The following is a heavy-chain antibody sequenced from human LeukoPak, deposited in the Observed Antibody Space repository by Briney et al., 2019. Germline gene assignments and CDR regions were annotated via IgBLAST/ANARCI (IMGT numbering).Heavy chain of an antibody. V-gene: IGHV4-39*07. CDR2: IYYSGST. Sequence: PSETLSLTCTVSGGSISSSSYYWGWIRQPPGKGLEWIGSIYYSGSTYYNPSLKSRVTISVDTSKNQFSLKLSSVTAADTAVYYCARLLRGIHSGSYYFDYWGQGTLVTVSS. J-gene: IGHJ4*02. CDR3: ARLLRGIHSGSYYFDY. D-gene: IGHD1-26*01. CDR1: GGSISSSSYY.